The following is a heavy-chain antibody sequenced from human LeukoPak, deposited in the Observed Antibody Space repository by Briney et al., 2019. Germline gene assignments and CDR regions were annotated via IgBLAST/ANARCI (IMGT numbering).Heavy chain of an antibody. D-gene: IGHD2-2*01. CDR1: GYSISSGYY. V-gene: IGHV4-61*02. CDR2: IYTSGST. CDR3: ARTPTSYCSSTSCPYYYYYYMDV. Sequence: SETLSLTCTVSGYSISSGYYWGWIRQPAGKGLEWVGRIYTSGSTNYNPSLKSRVTISVDTSKNQFSLKLSSVTAADTAVYYCARTPTSYCSSTSCPYYYYYYMDVWGKGTTVTISS. J-gene: IGHJ6*03.